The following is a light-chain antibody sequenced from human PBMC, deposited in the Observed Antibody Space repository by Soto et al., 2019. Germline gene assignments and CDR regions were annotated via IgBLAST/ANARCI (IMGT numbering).Light chain of an antibody. Sequence: QSALTQPASVSGSPGQSITISCTGTSSDVGGYHYVSWDQQHPGKAPKLMIYDVSNRPSGVSNRFSGSKSGNTASLTISGLQAEDEADYYCSSYTSSSTLVFGGGTKVTVL. CDR3: SSYTSSSTLV. CDR1: SSDVGGYHY. CDR2: DVS. V-gene: IGLV2-14*01. J-gene: IGLJ2*01.